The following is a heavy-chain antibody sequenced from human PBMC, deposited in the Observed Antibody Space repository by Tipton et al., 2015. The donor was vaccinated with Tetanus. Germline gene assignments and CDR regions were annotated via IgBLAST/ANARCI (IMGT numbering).Heavy chain of an antibody. CDR1: GGSMNSYY. J-gene: IGHJ6*02. D-gene: IGHD2-21*01. Sequence: TLSLTCTVSGGSMNSYYWSWLRQPPGKGLEWIGYIYYTGSTNYNPSLKSGVTISLDTSKNQFSLKLTSVSAADTAVYYCARLTGHSMDVVDYYYFGMDVWGQGTKVTVSS. CDR3: ARLTGHSMDVVDYYYFGMDV. V-gene: IGHV4-59*07. CDR2: IYYTGST.